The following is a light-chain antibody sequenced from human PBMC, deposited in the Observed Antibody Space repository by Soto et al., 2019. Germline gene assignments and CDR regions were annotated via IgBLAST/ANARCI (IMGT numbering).Light chain of an antibody. V-gene: IGKV1-33*01. CDR2: DPP. Sequence: DIQMTQSPCSLSSYVRGRVTITCQASQGSSNYLYWYQQKPGKAPKLLIYDPPNLETGVPSRFRGSGSGTDFTFTISSLQTEDIATYYSQQYDNLITFGQGTRLQI. CDR1: QGSSNY. CDR3: QQYDNLIT. J-gene: IGKJ5*01.